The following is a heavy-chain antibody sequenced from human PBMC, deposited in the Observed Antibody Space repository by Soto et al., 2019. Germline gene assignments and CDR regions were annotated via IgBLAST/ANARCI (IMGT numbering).Heavy chain of an antibody. J-gene: IGHJ4*02. CDR1: GFSFSTYA. Sequence: EVQLLESGGSLVQPGGSLRLSCAASGFSFSTYAMGWVRQAPGKGLEWVSAISGSGSATYYADPVKGRFTISRDNSQDTLYLPMNSLSAGDTAVYSCAKDIKGTGTTVIYDSWGQGSLVTVSS. V-gene: IGHV3-23*01. CDR3: AKDIKGTGTTVIYDS. CDR2: ISGSGSAT. D-gene: IGHD1-7*01.